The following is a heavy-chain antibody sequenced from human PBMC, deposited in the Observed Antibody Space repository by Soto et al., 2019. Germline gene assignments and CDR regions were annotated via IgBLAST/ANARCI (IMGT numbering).Heavy chain of an antibody. CDR3: ARDPGYCSGGSCYSGSPRFDP. CDR1: GYTFTSYG. D-gene: IGHD2-15*01. Sequence: ASVKVSCKASGYTFTSYGISWVRQAPGQGLEWMGWISAYNGNTNYAQKLQGRVTMTTDTSTSTAYMELRSLRSDDTAVYYCARDPGYCSGGSCYSGSPRFDPWGQGTTVTVSS. J-gene: IGHJ5*02. V-gene: IGHV1-18*01. CDR2: ISAYNGNT.